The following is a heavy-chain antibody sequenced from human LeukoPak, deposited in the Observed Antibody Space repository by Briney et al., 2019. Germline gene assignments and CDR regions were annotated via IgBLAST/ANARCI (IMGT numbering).Heavy chain of an antibody. V-gene: IGHV3-30*02. CDR2: IHHDGSNK. CDR1: GFTFSSYG. CDR3: VAIVVAGQFY. Sequence: GGSLRLSCAASGFTFSSYGMHWVRQAPGKGLDWVAFIHHDGSNKYYADSVRGRFTISRDNSKNTLYVQMNSLRVEDTAMYYCVAIVVAGQFYWGQGTLVTVSS. D-gene: IGHD6-19*01. J-gene: IGHJ4*02.